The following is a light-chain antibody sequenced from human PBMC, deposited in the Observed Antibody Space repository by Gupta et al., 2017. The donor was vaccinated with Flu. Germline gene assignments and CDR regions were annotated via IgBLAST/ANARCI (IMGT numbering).Light chain of an antibody. V-gene: IGKV3-20*01. J-gene: IGKJ4*01. Sequence: EIVLTQSPGTLSLSPGERATLSCRASQSVSSSYLAWYQQKPGQAPRLLIYGASSRATGIPDRFSGSGSGTDFTLTISRLEPEDFAVYYCQQYYYTLPLTFGGGTKVEIK. CDR1: QSVSSSY. CDR3: QQYYYTLPLT. CDR2: GAS.